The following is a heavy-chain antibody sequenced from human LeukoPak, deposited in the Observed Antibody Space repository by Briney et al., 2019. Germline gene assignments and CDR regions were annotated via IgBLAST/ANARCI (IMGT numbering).Heavy chain of an antibody. CDR2: ISSSSSTI. V-gene: IGHV3-48*04. D-gene: IGHD6-19*01. J-gene: IGHJ4*02. Sequence: GALRLSCAASGFTFSSYGMTWVRQAPGKGLEWVSYISSSSSTIYYANSVNGRFTISRDNAKSSLYLQMNSLRAEDTAVYYCARGGISGWYDYWGQGTLVTVSS. CDR1: GFTFSSYG. CDR3: ARGGISGWYDY.